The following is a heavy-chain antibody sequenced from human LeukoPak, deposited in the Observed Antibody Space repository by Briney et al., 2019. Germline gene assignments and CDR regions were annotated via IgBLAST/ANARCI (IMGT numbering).Heavy chain of an antibody. J-gene: IGHJ5*02. D-gene: IGHD2-15*01. CDR3: ARDRRTARAAGSWFDP. Sequence: ASVKVSCKASGYTFTSYGISWVRQAPGQGLEWMGWISAYNGNTNYAQKLQGRVTMTTDTSTSTAYMELRSLRSDDTAVYYCARDRRTARAAGSWFDPWGQGTLVTVSS. CDR1: GYTFTSYG. V-gene: IGHV1-18*01. CDR2: ISAYNGNT.